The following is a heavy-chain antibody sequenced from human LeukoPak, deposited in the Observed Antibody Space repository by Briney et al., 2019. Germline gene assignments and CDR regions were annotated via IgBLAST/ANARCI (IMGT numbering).Heavy chain of an antibody. CDR2: ISGSGGST. Sequence: GGSLRLSCAASGFTFSSYAMSWVRQAPGKGLEWVSAISGSGGSTYYADSVKGRFTISRVNSKNTLYLQMNSLRAEDTAVYYCAKGLRGSFTVTTGWGQGTLVTVSS. CDR1: GFTFSSYA. CDR3: AKGLRGSFTVTTG. J-gene: IGHJ4*02. D-gene: IGHD4-17*01. V-gene: IGHV3-23*01.